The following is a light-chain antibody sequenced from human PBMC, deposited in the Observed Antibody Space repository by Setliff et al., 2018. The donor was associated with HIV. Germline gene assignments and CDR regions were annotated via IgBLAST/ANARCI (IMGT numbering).Light chain of an antibody. CDR2: DVT. J-gene: IGLJ1*01. V-gene: IGLV2-11*01. CDR3: CSYGGNSVSYV. Sequence: QSALTQPRSVSGSPEQAVTISCTGTRSDISTYNYVSWYQQHPGKAPKLRIYDVTKRPSGVPDRFSGSKSGNTASLTISGLQAEDEADYYCCSYGGNSVSYVFGTGTKVTVL. CDR1: RSDISTYNY.